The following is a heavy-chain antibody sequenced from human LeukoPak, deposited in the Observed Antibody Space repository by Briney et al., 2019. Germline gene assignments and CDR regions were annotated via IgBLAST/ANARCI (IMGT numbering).Heavy chain of an antibody. CDR2: ISYDGSNK. Sequence: GGSLRLSCAASGFIFSSYGMHWVRQAPGKGLEWVALISYDGSNKNHADSVKGRFTISRDNSKKTLYLQMNSLRAEDTALYYCSKDPFSSLGGSWGQGTLVTVSS. V-gene: IGHV3-30*18. D-gene: IGHD3-16*01. CDR3: SKDPFSSLGGS. J-gene: IGHJ5*02. CDR1: GFIFSSYG.